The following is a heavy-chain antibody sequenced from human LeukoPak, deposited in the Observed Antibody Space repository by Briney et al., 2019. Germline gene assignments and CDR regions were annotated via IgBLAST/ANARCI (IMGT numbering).Heavy chain of an antibody. CDR1: GYTFTSYG. Sequence: ASVKVSCKASGYTFTSYGISWVRQASGQGLEWMGWISAYNGNTNYAQKLQGRVTMTTDTSTSTAYMELRSLRSDDTAVYYCARDRATMVRGGGRRAFDIWGQGTMVTVSS. CDR2: ISAYNGNT. V-gene: IGHV1-18*01. D-gene: IGHD3-10*01. J-gene: IGHJ3*02. CDR3: ARDRATMVRGGGRRAFDI.